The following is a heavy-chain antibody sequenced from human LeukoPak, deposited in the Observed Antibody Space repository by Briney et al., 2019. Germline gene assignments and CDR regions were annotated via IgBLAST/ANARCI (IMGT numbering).Heavy chain of an antibody. CDR1: GFAFSSYA. Sequence: GSLRLSCAASGFAFSSYAMSWVRQPPGKGLEWVACLSHAGNTWYNPSLESRLSISVDTSKNQFSLKFSSVTAADTALYWCARHNAPRRVGFDFWGQGILVTVSS. J-gene: IGHJ4*02. CDR2: LSHAGNT. D-gene: IGHD2-2*01. CDR3: ARHNAPRRVGFDF. V-gene: IGHV4-38-2*01.